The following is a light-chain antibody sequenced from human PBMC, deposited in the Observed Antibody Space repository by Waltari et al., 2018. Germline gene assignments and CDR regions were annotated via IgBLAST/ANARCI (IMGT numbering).Light chain of an antibody. Sequence: QSALTQPASVSGSPGQSIPISCTGTSSDIATYNYVSWYQQHPGKAPRLMIFAVTNRPSGVSNRFSGSKSGNTASLTISGLQPEDEGDYYCTSYTSSITWVFGGGTKLTVL. CDR1: SSDIATYNY. V-gene: IGLV2-14*01. CDR2: AVT. CDR3: TSYTSSITWV. J-gene: IGLJ3*02.